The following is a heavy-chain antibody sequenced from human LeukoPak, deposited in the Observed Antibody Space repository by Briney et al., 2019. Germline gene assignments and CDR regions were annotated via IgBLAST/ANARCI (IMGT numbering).Heavy chain of an antibody. CDR1: GFTVSSNY. J-gene: IGHJ6*03. Sequence: GGSLRLSCAASGFTVSSNYMTWVRQAPGRGLEWVSGLSGSGGSTYYADSVRGRFTISRDNSKNTLYLQMNSLRGEDTAVYYCARLPDFGVGYYYYYMDVWGKGTTVTVSS. CDR3: ARLPDFGVGYYYYYMDV. D-gene: IGHD3-3*01. CDR2: LSGSGGST. V-gene: IGHV3-23*01.